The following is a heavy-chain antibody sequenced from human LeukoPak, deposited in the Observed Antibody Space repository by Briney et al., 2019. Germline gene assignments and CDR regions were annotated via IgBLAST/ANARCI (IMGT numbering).Heavy chain of an antibody. CDR3: ARLDYDILTGINAFDI. CDR1: GGSFSGYY. CDR2: INQSGST. J-gene: IGHJ3*02. V-gene: IGHV4-34*01. D-gene: IGHD3-9*01. Sequence: PSETLSLTCAVYGGSFSGYYWSWIRQPPGKGLEWIGEINQSGSTNHNSSLKSRVTISVDTSKNQFSLKLSSVTAADTAVYYCARLDYDILTGINAFDIWGHGTMVTVSS.